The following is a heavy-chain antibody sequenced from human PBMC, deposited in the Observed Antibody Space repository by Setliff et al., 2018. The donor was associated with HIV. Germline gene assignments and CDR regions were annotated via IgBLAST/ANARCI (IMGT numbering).Heavy chain of an antibody. CDR3: ARDAALLDAVRLVGIAVPGGDR. CDR1: GLIFSSYE. D-gene: IGHD6-19*01. J-gene: IGHJ5*02. Sequence: GSLRLSCAASGLIFSSYEMNWVRQAPGKGLEWISFIGGHGSIIHYADSVKGRFTISRDNAKNSVYLQMHSLRVEDTAVYYCARDAALLDAVRLVGIAVPGGDRWGQGTLVTVSS. CDR2: IGGHGSII. V-gene: IGHV3-48*03.